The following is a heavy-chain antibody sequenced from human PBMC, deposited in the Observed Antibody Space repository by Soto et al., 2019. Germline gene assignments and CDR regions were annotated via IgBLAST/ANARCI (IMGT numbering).Heavy chain of an antibody. J-gene: IGHJ4*02. CDR1: GGTFSSYT. CDR2: IIPILGIA. V-gene: IGHV1-69*02. D-gene: IGHD3-10*01. CDR3: ARVSDYYGSGSYYSDY. Sequence: GASVKVSCKASGGTFSSYTISWVRQAPGQGLEWMGRIIPILGIANYAQKFQGRVTITADKSTSTAYMELSSLRSEDTALYYCARVSDYYGSGSYYSDYWGQGTLVTVSS.